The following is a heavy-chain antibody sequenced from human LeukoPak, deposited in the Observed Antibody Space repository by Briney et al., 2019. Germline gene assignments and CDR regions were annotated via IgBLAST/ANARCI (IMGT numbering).Heavy chain of an antibody. J-gene: IGHJ6*02. CDR1: GYTFTSYY. D-gene: IGHD5-18*01. Sequence: ASVKVSCKASGYTFTSYYMHWVRQAPGQGLEWMGIINPSGGSTSYAQKFQGRVTMTRDTSTSTVYMELSSLRSEDTAVHYCARGGYSYGLSYYYYGMDVWGQGTTVTVSS. V-gene: IGHV1-46*01. CDR3: ARGGYSYGLSYYYYGMDV. CDR2: INPSGGST.